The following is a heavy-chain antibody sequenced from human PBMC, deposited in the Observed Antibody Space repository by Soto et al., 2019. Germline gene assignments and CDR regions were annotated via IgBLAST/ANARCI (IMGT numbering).Heavy chain of an antibody. CDR3: ARDLYDFSSGYFAPYYFDY. CDR2: ISSTGRTI. D-gene: IGHD3-3*01. Sequence: SGGSLRLSCAASGFSFSTCNMNWVRQAPGKGLQWVSYISSTGRTIYYADSVKGRFTISRDNAENSLFLQMDSLRDEDTAVYYCARDLYDFSSGYFAPYYFDYWGQGALVTVSS. J-gene: IGHJ4*02. CDR1: GFSFSTCN. V-gene: IGHV3-48*02.